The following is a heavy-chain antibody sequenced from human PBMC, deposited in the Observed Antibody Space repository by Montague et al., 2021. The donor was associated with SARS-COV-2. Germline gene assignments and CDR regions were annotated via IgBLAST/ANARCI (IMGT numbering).Heavy chain of an antibody. CDR3: ARANYYVMTSKAYAMDV. D-gene: IGHD3-16*01. Sequence: SETLSLTCTVSGGSMSDHYWAWIRQPPGKGLEWLAYIYYSGGINSNASLKSRVSMSVDTSKNQFSLKLTSVTAADTAVYYCARANYYVMTSKAYAMDVWGQGTTVTVSS. V-gene: IGHV4-59*11. CDR1: GGSMSDHY. J-gene: IGHJ6*02. CDR2: IYYSGGI.